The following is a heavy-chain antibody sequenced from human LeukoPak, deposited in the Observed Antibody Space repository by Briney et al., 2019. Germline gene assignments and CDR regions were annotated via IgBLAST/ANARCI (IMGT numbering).Heavy chain of an antibody. J-gene: IGHJ6*03. Sequence: GGSLRLSCAAFGFTFSSYSMNWVRQAPGKGLEWVSSISSSSSYIYYADSVKGRFTISRDNAKNSLYLQMNSLRAEDTAVYYCARDEKQLVFYYYYYMDVWGKGTTVTVSS. CDR2: ISSSSSYI. CDR1: GFTFSSYS. D-gene: IGHD6-6*01. V-gene: IGHV3-21*01. CDR3: ARDEKQLVFYYYYYMDV.